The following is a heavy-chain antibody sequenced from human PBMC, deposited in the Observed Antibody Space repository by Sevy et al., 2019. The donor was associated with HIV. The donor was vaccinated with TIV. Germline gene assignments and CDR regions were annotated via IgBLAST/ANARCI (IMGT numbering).Heavy chain of an antibody. V-gene: IGHV3-48*01. J-gene: IGHJ5*02. CDR3: ARDYYRSGSYSFDL. Sequence: GGSLRLSCAASGFTFGTYNMNWVRHAPGKGPEWLSYISSSSTTIDYADSVKGRFTSSRDNAKGTLYLQMNSLRAEDSAVYYCARDYYRSGSYSFDLWGRGTLVTVSS. CDR1: GFTFGTYN. CDR2: ISSSSTTI. D-gene: IGHD3-10*01.